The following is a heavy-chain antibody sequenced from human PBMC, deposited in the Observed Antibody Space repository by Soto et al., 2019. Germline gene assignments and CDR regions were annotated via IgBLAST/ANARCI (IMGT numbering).Heavy chain of an antibody. D-gene: IGHD3-22*01. V-gene: IGHV3-33*01. CDR2: IWYDGSNK. Sequence: PGWSLRLSCAAAGFVFISYGMHWVRQAPGKGLEWVAVIWYDGSNKYYADSVKGRFTISRDNSKNTLYLQMNSLRAEDTAVYYSARVFQVINLLYYYGMDVWGQGTTVTVSS. CDR1: GFVFISYG. CDR3: ARVFQVINLLYYYGMDV. J-gene: IGHJ6*02.